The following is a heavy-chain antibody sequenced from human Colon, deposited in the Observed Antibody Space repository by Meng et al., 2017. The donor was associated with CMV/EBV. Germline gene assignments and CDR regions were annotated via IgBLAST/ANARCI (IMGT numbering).Heavy chain of an antibody. J-gene: IGHJ5*02. CDR2: IYYTGAT. D-gene: IGHD2-2*01. V-gene: IGHV4-61*08. CDR3: ARSCSSTTCRLDR. Sequence: SETLSLTCTVSGGSVSSAGNFWTWIRQPPGKGLEWIGYIYYTGATNYNPSLKSRVTISVDTSKNQFSLQLTSVTAADAAMYYCARSCSSTTCRLDRWGQGALVTVSS. CDR1: GGSVSSAGNF.